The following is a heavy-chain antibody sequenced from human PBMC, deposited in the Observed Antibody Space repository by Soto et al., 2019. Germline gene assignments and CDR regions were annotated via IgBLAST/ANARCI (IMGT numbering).Heavy chain of an antibody. J-gene: IGHJ4*02. CDR3: ASSSPFHY. V-gene: IGHV4-39*01. D-gene: IGHD6-6*01. CDR1: SASLSSSTYY. CDR2: IYYSGNP. Sequence: SETLSHRCSGSSASLSSSTYYWSWIRQPPGRGPEWIGSIYYSGNPYYKPSLKSRVSISIDTSRNQFSLKLTSVTAADTCVYYCASSSPFHYWGPGILVTVSS.